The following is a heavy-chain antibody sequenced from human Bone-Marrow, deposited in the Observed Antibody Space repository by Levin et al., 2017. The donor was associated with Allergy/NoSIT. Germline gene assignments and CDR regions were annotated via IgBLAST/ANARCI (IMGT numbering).Heavy chain of an antibody. J-gene: IGHJ4*02. CDR1: GFIFRTYS. CDR2: ITSDGNDK. V-gene: IGHV3-30*04. CDR3: VREGKSGYFDY. Sequence: SLRLSCAVSGFIFRTYSMHWVRQAPGKGLEWVAIITSDGNDKNFGDSVKGRFTISRDNSKNTLYLQMNSLRPDDTAVYYCVREGKSGYFDYWGQGTLVTVSS. D-gene: IGHD6-25*01.